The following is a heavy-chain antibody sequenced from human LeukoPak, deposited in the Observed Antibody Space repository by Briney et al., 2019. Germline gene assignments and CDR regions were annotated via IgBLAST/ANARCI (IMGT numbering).Heavy chain of an antibody. J-gene: IGHJ4*02. D-gene: IGHD6-6*01. V-gene: IGHV3-21*01. CDR2: ISSSSSYI. CDR1: GFTFSYSG. CDR3: ARGLSGYASSLGY. Sequence: GGSLRLSCAASGFTFSYSGMNWVRQAPGKGLEWVSSISSSSSYIYYADSVKGRFTISRDNAKNSLYLQMNSLRAEDTAVYYCARGLSGYASSLGYWGQGTLVTVSA.